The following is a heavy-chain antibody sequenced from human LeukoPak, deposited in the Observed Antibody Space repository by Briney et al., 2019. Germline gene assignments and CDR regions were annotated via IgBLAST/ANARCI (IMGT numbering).Heavy chain of an antibody. CDR3: ARDPSRADYADY. D-gene: IGHD4-17*01. Sequence: GGSLRLSCAASGFTFSDYYMSWIRQAPGKGLEWISYISSSGSTIYYADSVKGRFTISRDNAKNSLYLQMNSLRAEDTAVYYCARDPSRADYADYWGQGTLVTVSS. J-gene: IGHJ4*02. V-gene: IGHV3-11*01. CDR1: GFTFSDYY. CDR2: ISSSGSTI.